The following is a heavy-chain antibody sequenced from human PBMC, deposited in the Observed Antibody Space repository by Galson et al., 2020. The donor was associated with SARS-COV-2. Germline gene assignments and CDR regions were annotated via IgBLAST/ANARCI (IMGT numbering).Heavy chain of an antibody. CDR3: ARGDYVWGSYRSHMDV. Sequence: PRSSVKVSCKASGYTFTGYYMHWVRQAPGQGLEWMGWINPNSGGTNYAQKFQGRVTMTRDTSISTAYMELSRLRSDDTAVYYCARGDYVWGSYRSHMDVWGQGTTVTVSS. J-gene: IGHJ6*02. CDR2: INPNSGGT. D-gene: IGHD3-16*02. CDR1: GYTFTGYY. V-gene: IGHV1-2*02.